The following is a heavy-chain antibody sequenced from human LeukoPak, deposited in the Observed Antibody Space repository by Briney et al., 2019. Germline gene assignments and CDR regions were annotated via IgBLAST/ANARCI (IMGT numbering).Heavy chain of an antibody. CDR1: GGSFSGYY. Sequence: SETLPLTCAVYGGSFSGYYWSWIRQPPGKGLEWIGEINHSGSTNYNPSLKSRVTIPVDTSKNQFSLKLSSVTAADTAVYYCARGGVVAATFFDYWGQGTLVTVSS. V-gene: IGHV4-34*01. D-gene: IGHD2-15*01. J-gene: IGHJ4*02. CDR2: INHSGST. CDR3: ARGGVVAATFFDY.